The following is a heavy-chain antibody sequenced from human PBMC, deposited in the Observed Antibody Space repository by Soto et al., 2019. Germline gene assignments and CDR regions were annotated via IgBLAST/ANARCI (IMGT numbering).Heavy chain of an antibody. V-gene: IGHV3-21*01. D-gene: IGHD3-10*01. J-gene: IGHJ4*02. CDR3: AKGRGAAYYFDF. CDR2: ISGTASHI. Sequence: LVESGGGLVKPGGSLRLSCAGSGLSFSRYAMNWVRQAPGKGLEWVASISGTASHIRYADSVRGRFTISKDDAKNSLSLQMTSLRAEDTAVYFCAKGRGAAYYFDFWGRGTLVSVSS. CDR1: GLSFSRYA.